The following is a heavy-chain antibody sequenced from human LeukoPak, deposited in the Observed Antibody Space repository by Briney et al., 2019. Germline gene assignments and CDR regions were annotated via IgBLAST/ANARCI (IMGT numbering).Heavy chain of an antibody. CDR2: IIPSFGTA. V-gene: IGHV1-69*13. CDR1: GGTFSSYA. D-gene: IGHD5-12*01. CDR3: ARIAAGYSGYDGGDY. Sequence: SVKVSCKASGGTFSSYAISWVRQAPGQGLEWMGGIIPSFGTANYAQKFQGRVTITADESTSTAYMELSSLRSEDTAVYYCARIAAGYSGYDGGDYWGQGTLVTVSS. J-gene: IGHJ4*02.